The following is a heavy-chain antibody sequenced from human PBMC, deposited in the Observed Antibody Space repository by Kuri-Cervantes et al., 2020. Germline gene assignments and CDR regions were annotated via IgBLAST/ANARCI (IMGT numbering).Heavy chain of an antibody. CDR2: ISYDGSNK. Sequence: GGSLRLSCAASGFTFSSYGMHWVRQAPGKGLEWVAVISYDGSNKYYADSVKGRFTISRDNSKNTLYLQMNSLRAEDTAVYYCARDPSREYYYDSSGYVDYWGQGTLVTVSS. D-gene: IGHD3-22*01. J-gene: IGHJ4*02. CDR1: GFTFSSYG. CDR3: ARDPSREYYYDSSGYVDY. V-gene: IGHV3-30*03.